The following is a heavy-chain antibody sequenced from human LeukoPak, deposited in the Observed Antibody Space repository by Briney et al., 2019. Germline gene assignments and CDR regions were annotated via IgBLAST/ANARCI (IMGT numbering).Heavy chain of an antibody. J-gene: IGHJ4*02. V-gene: IGHV4-31*03. D-gene: IGHD1-26*01. CDR1: GGSISSGGYY. Sequence: PSQTLSLTCTVSGGSISSGGYYWSWIRQHPGKGLEWIGYIYYSGITYYNPSLKGRITISVDTSKNQFSLKLSSVTAADTAVYYCARAAYSGSYHSDYWGQGTLVTVSS. CDR3: ARAAYSGSYHSDY. CDR2: IYYSGIT.